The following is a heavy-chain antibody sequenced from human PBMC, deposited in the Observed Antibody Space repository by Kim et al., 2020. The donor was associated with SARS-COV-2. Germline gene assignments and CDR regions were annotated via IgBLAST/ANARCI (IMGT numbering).Heavy chain of an antibody. Sequence: GGSLRLSCASSGFTFSSYAMSWVRQAPGKGLEWVSGISESGGSTYYADSVKGRFSISRDNSKNTLYLQMNSLRAEDTAVYYCATPRHSGGYYYTFWGQGTLVTVSS. CDR2: ISESGGST. CDR3: ATPRHSGGYYYTF. CDR1: GFTFSSYA. J-gene: IGHJ4*02. V-gene: IGHV3-23*01. D-gene: IGHD3-22*01.